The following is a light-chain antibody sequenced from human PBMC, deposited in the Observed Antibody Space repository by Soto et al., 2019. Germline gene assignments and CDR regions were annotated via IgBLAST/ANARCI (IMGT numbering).Light chain of an antibody. CDR3: QQYGSLPYT. CDR2: GAS. J-gene: IGKJ2*01. V-gene: IGKV3-20*01. Sequence: ENVLTQSPGTLSLSPGERAILSCRASQNVDNNFLAWYQHKPGQAPRLLIYGASIRAAAIPDRFIGSGSGTDFTLSITRLYPEDFAVYHCQQYGSLPYTFGQGTKLDIK. CDR1: QNVDNNF.